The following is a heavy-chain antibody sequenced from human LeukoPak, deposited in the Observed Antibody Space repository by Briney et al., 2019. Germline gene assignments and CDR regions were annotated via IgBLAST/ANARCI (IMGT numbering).Heavy chain of an antibody. Sequence: PGRSLRLSCAASGFTFDDYAMHWVRQAPGKGLEWVSGINWNSGSIGYADSVKGRFTISRDNAKNSLYLQMNSLRAEDMALYYCAKEGRAIYYYDSSGYYGVYFDYWGQGTLVTVSS. V-gene: IGHV3-9*03. CDR1: GFTFDDYA. J-gene: IGHJ4*02. D-gene: IGHD3-22*01. CDR2: INWNSGSI. CDR3: AKEGRAIYYYDSSGYYGVYFDY.